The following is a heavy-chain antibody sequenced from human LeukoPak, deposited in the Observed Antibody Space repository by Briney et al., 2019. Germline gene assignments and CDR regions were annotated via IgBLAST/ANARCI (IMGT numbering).Heavy chain of an antibody. CDR3: ARLTGGRMSIFRVVPFHFDS. CDR1: GESFNSHY. J-gene: IGHJ4*02. D-gene: IGHD3-3*01. V-gene: IGHV4-34*01. CDR2: TNHRRDT. Sequence: SETLSLTCAVYGESFNSHYWAWIRQPPGEGLEWIGETNHRRDTKYNPSLKSQITMSVDASKNQIALRLTSVTAADTAVYYCARLTGGRMSIFRVVPFHFDSWGQGTLVTVSS.